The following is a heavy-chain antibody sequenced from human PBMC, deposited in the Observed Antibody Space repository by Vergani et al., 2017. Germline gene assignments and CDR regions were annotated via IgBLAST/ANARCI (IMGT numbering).Heavy chain of an antibody. V-gene: IGHV5-51*03. D-gene: IGHD1-14*01. CDR2: IYPGDSET. Sequence: EVQLVQSGAEVKKPGESLKISCKGSGYNFSNYWIAWCRQRPGKGLEWMGIIYPGDSETKYGPSFQGQVTISADKSISSAYLEWSSLKASDTAMYYCARRSRYFYYYMDVWATVTTVIVSS. CDR3: ARRSRYFYYYMDV. J-gene: IGHJ6*03. CDR1: GYNFSNYW.